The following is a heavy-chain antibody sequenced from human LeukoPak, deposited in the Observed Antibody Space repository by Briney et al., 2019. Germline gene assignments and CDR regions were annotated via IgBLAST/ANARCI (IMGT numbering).Heavy chain of an antibody. CDR1: GYTFTNYG. CDR3: ARDDKNGRWSWFAP. Sequence: GASVKVSCKASGYTFTNYGISWVRQAPGQGPEGMGWISAYNGNTNYAQSVQGRVIMTTDTSTSTAYLEVRSLTFDDTAVYYCARDDKNGRWSWFAPWGQGTPVTVSS. CDR2: ISAYNGNT. V-gene: IGHV1-18*01. J-gene: IGHJ5*02. D-gene: IGHD2-15*01.